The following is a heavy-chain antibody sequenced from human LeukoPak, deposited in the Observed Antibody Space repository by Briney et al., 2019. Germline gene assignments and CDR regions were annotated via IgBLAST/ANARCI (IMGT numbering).Heavy chain of an antibody. V-gene: IGHV3-72*01. D-gene: IGHD1-26*01. CDR3: TRGYSGISVYAFDI. Sequence: GGSLRLSCAASGFTLSDHYIDWVRQAPEKGLEWVGRTGNKADSYTTEFAASVKGRFTISRDDSTNSLYLHMNSLKTADTAVYHCTRGYSGISVYAFDIWGQGTMVTVSS. J-gene: IGHJ3*02. CDR1: GFTLSDHY. CDR2: TGNKADSYTT.